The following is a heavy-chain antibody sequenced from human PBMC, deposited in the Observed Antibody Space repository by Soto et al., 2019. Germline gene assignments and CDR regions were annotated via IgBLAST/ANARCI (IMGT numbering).Heavy chain of an antibody. CDR3: AKRGDSGYDYEYNWFDP. V-gene: IGHV1-69*13. Sequence: SVTVSCKTSGGTFSSYAISWVRQAPGQGLEWMGGIIPIFGTANYAQKFQGRVTITADESTSTAYMELSSLRSEDTAVYYCAKRGDSGYDYEYNWFDPWGQGTLVTVSS. D-gene: IGHD5-12*01. CDR1: GGTFSSYA. CDR2: IIPIFGTA. J-gene: IGHJ5*02.